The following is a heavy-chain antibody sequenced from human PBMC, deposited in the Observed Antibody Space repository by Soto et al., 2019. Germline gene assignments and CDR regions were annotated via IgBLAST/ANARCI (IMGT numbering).Heavy chain of an antibody. CDR3: ATKRGYVCGGDCSSFDY. V-gene: IGHV3-15*07. J-gene: IGHJ4*02. CDR1: GFTFSNAW. CDR2: IKSKTDGGAT. Sequence: EVQLVESGGGLVKPGGSLRLSCEASGFTFSNAWMNWVRQAPGKGLEWVGRIKSKTDGGATDYAAPVKGRFTISRDDSKNTLYLQMNSLKLEDTAVYFCATKRGYVCGGDCSSFDYWGQGILVTVSS. D-gene: IGHD2-21*02.